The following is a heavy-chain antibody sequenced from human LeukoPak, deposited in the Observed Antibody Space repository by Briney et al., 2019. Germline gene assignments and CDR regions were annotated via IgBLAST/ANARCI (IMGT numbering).Heavy chain of an antibody. V-gene: IGHV4-59*01. CDR3: ARDRGYCSGGSCYHNWFDP. CDR1: GGSISSYY. J-gene: IGHJ5*02. D-gene: IGHD2-15*01. Sequence: PSETLSLTCTVSGGSISSYYWSWMRQPRGKGLEWMEYINCSGSTNYNPSLKSRVTISVDTSKNQFSLKLSSVTAADTAVYYCARDRGYCSGGSCYHNWFDPWGQGTLVTVSS. CDR2: INCSGST.